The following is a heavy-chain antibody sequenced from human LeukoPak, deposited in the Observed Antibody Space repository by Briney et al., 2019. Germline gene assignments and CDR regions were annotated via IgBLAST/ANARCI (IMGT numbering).Heavy chain of an antibody. D-gene: IGHD3-16*01. CDR2: ISWDGGST. CDR3: ASDDYVSQYYFDY. CDR1: GFTFDDYT. J-gene: IGHJ4*01. V-gene: IGHV3-43*01. Sequence: PGGSLRLSCAASGFTFDDYTMHWVRQVPGKGLEWVSLISWDGGSTDYADSVKGRFTISRDNAKNSLYLQMNSLRAEDTAVYYCASDDYVSQYYFDYWGQGTLVTVSS.